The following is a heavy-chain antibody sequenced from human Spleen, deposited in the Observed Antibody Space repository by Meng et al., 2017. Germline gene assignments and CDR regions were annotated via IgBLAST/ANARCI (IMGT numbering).Heavy chain of an antibody. CDR3: ARTKEYYDSSHDL. D-gene: IGHD3-22*01. V-gene: IGHV7-4-1*02. J-gene: IGHJ5*02. CDR1: GYTFTTST. Sequence: QVRLVQSGSKLNKLGASVKVSCKASGYTFTTSTMHWVRQAPGQGLEWLGLINTNTGNPTYAPGFTGRFVFSLDTSISTAYLQISGLRAEDTAIYYCARTKEYYDSSHDLWGQGTVVTVSS. CDR2: INTNTGNP.